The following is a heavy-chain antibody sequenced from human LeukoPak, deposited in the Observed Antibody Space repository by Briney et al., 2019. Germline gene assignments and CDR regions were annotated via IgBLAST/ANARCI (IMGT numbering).Heavy chain of an antibody. J-gene: IGHJ4*02. Sequence: GGSLRLSCAASGFTFSSYSMNWVRQTPGKGLEWVSYITGSVSTRHYADSVKGRFTISRDSSKNTLFLQMNRLRPEDAAVYYCAKAPVTTCRGAFCYPFDYWGLGTLVTVSS. CDR2: ITGSVSTR. D-gene: IGHD2-15*01. CDR1: GFTFSSYS. CDR3: AKAPVTTCRGAFCYPFDY. V-gene: IGHV3-48*01.